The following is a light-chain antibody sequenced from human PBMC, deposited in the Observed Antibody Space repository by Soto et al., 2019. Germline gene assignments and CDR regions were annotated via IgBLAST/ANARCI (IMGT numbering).Light chain of an antibody. CDR3: QHFGSSPPKFT. J-gene: IGKJ2*01. CDR1: QNVNSSS. V-gene: IGKV3-20*01. CDR2: HAV. Sequence: EIVLTQSPATLSLSPGERATLSCRASQNVNSSSLTWYQQKPGQAPRLLLYHAVSRATDIPDKFSGSGSGTDSSLPISILEPEDFAVYYCQHFGSSPPKFTFGLGTKLEIK.